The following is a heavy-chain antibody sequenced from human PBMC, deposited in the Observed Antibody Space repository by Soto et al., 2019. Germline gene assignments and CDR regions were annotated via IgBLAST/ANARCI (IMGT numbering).Heavy chain of an antibody. CDR2: ISAYNGKT. Sequence: QVQLVQSGAEVKKPGASVKVSCKASGYTFTNFGISRVRQAPGQGLEWMGWISAYNGKTNYSQKFQGRVTMTTDTSASTAYMEVRRLRFDYPAVYFSARGGTPIDYWGQGTLVTVSS. CDR3: ARGGTPIDY. CDR1: GYTFTNFG. D-gene: IGHD2-15*01. V-gene: IGHV1-18*01. J-gene: IGHJ4*02.